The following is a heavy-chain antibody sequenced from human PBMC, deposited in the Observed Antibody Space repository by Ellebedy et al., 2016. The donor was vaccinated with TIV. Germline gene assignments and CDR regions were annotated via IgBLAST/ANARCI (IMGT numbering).Heavy chain of an antibody. D-gene: IGHD1-26*01. CDR1: GFTFADFA. J-gene: IGHJ6*02. Sequence: GESLKISCAASGFTFADFAMHWVRQVPGKGLEWVSVITRDGTSTYYADSVKGRFTISRDNSKHSLYLQMNSLRSEDTAFYYCAKDQIGATSRDPFYGMDVWGPGTTVTVSS. CDR2: ITRDGTST. CDR3: AKDQIGATSRDPFYGMDV. V-gene: IGHV3-43*02.